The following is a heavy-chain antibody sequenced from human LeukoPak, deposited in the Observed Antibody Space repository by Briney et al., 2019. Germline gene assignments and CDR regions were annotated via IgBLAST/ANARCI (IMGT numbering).Heavy chain of an antibody. Sequence: SETLSLTCTVSGASITRGGYYWSWVRQHPGKGPEWIGHIYHSGCTYYNASLRSRLTISVDTSKNQFSLNLSSLTAADAAVYYCARVPMGASYYYMDVWGKGTTVTVSS. V-gene: IGHV4-31*03. CDR3: ARVPMGASYYYMDV. D-gene: IGHD1-26*01. CDR1: GASITRGGYY. CDR2: IYHSGCT. J-gene: IGHJ6*03.